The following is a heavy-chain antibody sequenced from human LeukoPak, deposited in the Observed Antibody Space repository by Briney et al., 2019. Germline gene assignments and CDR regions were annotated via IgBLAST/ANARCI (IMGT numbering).Heavy chain of an antibody. CDR3: AGDHTGYCSGGSCYSTAFDI. CDR1: GFTFSSYV. Sequence: GGSLRLSCAASGFTFSSYVMHWVRQAPGKGLEWVAGIWYDGSNKCYADSVKGRFTISRDNSKNTLYLQMNSLRAEDTAVYYCAGDHTGYCSGGSCYSTAFDIWGQGTMVTVSS. D-gene: IGHD2-15*01. CDR2: IWYDGSNK. V-gene: IGHV3-33*01. J-gene: IGHJ3*02.